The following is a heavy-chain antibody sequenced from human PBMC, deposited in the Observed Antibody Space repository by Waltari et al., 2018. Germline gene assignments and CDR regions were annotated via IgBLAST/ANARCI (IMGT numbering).Heavy chain of an antibody. D-gene: IGHD2-21*02. J-gene: IGHJ4*02. CDR3: TRADAYCGADCYFFFDF. CDR1: GFIFDDYA. V-gene: IGHV3-49*03. Sequence: EVQLVESGGGLVQPGRSLRLSCTASGFIFDDYAMSWFRQAPGKGREWGAFIRSKAYGVTTEYAASRKGRFTISRDDSKSIAYLQMNSLKTEDTAVYYCTRADAYCGADCYFFFDFWGQGTLVTVSS. CDR2: IRSKAYGVTT.